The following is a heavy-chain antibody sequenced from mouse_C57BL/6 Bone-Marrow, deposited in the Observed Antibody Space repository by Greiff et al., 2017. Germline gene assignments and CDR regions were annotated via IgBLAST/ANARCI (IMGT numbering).Heavy chain of an antibody. V-gene: IGHV1-64*01. CDR1: GYTFTSYW. Sequence: QVQLQQPGAELVKPGASVKLSCKASGYTFTSYWMHWVKQRPGQGLEWIGMIHPNSGSTNYNEKFKSKATLTVDKSSSTAYMQLSSLTSEDSAVYYCAREGPITTVVAYYFDYWGQGTTLTVSS. D-gene: IGHD1-1*01. J-gene: IGHJ2*01. CDR2: IHPNSGST. CDR3: AREGPITTVVAYYFDY.